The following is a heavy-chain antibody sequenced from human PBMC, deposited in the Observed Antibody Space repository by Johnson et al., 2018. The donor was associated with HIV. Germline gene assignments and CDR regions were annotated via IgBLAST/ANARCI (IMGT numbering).Heavy chain of an antibody. CDR2: INSDGSST. CDR3: TRGWGYAFDV. V-gene: IGHV3-74*02. J-gene: IGHJ3*01. CDR1: GFTFSSYW. Sequence: VQLVESGGGLVQPGGSLRLSCAASGFTFSSYWMHWVRQAPGKGLVWVSRINSDGSSTSYADSVKGRFTISRDNATNTLYLQMNSLRAEDTAGYYCTRGWGYAFDVWGQGTMVTVSS. D-gene: IGHD3-10*01.